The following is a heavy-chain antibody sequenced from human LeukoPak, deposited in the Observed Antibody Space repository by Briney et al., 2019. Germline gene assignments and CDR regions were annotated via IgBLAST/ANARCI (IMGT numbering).Heavy chain of an antibody. V-gene: IGHV3-21*01. CDR2: ISSSGDYI. D-gene: IGHD3-10*01. CDR3: ARGWHFGSGTYYYYYGMDV. J-gene: IGHJ6*02. Sequence: PGGSLRLSCAASGFTVSSYRMDWVRQAPGKGLEWVSSISSSGDYIYYADSVKGRFTISRDNAKNSLYLQMNSLRAEDTAVYYCARGWHFGSGTYYYYYGMDVWGQGTTVTVSS. CDR1: GFTVSSYR.